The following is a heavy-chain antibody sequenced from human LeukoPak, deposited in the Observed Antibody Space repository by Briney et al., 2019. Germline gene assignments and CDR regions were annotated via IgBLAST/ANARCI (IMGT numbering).Heavy chain of an antibody. CDR2: IYITGST. V-gene: IGHV4-59*13. CDR3: ASVRRGETSYDASDV. Sequence: PSETLSLTCSVSGGSFNSYYWAWIRQPPGKGLEWIGDIYITGSTNYNPYLKRRVTMSVDTSKNQFSLRLSSVTAADTAVYYCASVRRGETSYDASDVWGLGTMVTVSS. J-gene: IGHJ3*01. D-gene: IGHD3-10*02. CDR1: GGSFNSYY.